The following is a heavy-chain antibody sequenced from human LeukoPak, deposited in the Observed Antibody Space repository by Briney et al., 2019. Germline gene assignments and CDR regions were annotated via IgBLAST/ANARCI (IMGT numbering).Heavy chain of an antibody. V-gene: IGHV4-34*01. CDR1: GGSFSGYY. CDR2: INYSGST. CDR3: ARLRGVYSGYDSV. Sequence: PSETLSLTCAVYGGSFSGYYWSWIRQPPGKGLEWIGEINYSGSTNYNPSLKSRVTISVDTSKNQFSLKLSSVTAADTAVYYCARLRGVYSGYDSVWGKGTTVTVSS. J-gene: IGHJ6*04. D-gene: IGHD5-12*01.